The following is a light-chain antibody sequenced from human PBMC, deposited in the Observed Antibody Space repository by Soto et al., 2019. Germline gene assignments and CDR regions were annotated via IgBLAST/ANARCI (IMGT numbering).Light chain of an antibody. J-gene: IGKJ4*01. V-gene: IGKV1-39*01. Sequence: DIQMTQSPSSLSASLGDRVTITCRASQTITKYLNWYQQQSGKAPKLLIYATDTLHSGVPSRFSGSGSGTDFTLTISSLQPEDFEPYSCQQTYRTPLTFGGGTKVDIK. CDR1: QTITKY. CDR3: QQTYRTPLT. CDR2: ATD.